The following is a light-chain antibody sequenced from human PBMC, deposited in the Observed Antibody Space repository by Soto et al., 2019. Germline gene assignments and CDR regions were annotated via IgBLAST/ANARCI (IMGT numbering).Light chain of an antibody. J-gene: IGKJ3*01. Sequence: EIVMTQSPATLSVSPVERATLSCMASQSVSSNLAWYQQKPGQAPRLLIYGASTRATGIPARFSGSGSGTEFTLTISSLQSEDFAVYYCQQYNNWPGTFGPGTKVDIK. V-gene: IGKV3-15*01. CDR3: QQYNNWPGT. CDR1: QSVSSN. CDR2: GAS.